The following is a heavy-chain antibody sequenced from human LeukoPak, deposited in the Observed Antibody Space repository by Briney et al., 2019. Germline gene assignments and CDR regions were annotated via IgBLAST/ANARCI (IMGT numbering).Heavy chain of an antibody. Sequence: PGGSLRLSCAASGFTFSSYAMSWVRQAPGKGLEWVSAISGSGGSTYYADSVKGRFTISGDNSKNTLYLQMNSLRAEDTAVYYCAKDPTIFGVDHDNWFDPWGQGTLVTVSS. CDR3: AKDPTIFGVDHDNWFDP. J-gene: IGHJ5*02. V-gene: IGHV3-23*01. D-gene: IGHD3-3*01. CDR1: GFTFSSYA. CDR2: ISGSGGST.